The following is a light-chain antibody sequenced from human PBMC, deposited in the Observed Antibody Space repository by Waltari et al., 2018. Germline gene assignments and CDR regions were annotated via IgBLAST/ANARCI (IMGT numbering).Light chain of an antibody. J-gene: IGKJ2*01. CDR3: QQRSNWRVYT. CDR1: QSVSSY. V-gene: IGKV3-11*01. CDR2: DAS. Sequence: EIVLTQSPATLSLSPGESATLSCRASQSVSSYLAWYQQKPGQAPRLLIYDASNRATGIPARFSGSGSGTDFTLTISSLEPEDFAVYYCQQRSNWRVYTFGQGTKLEIK.